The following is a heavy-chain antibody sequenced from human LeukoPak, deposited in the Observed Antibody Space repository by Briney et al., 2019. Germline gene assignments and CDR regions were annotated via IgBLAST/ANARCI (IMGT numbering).Heavy chain of an antibody. CDR2: IKDDGRET. V-gene: IGHV3-7*01. CDR3: ARRPNNDAFDI. D-gene: IGHD1/OR15-1a*01. CDR1: GFTFTSHW. J-gene: IGHJ3*02. Sequence: PGGSLRLSCAASGFTFTSHWMSWVRQAPGKGLEWVANIKDDGRETYYLDSVKGRFTISRDNAKNSLYLQMNTLRAEDTAVYYCARRPNNDAFDIWGQGTMVTVSS.